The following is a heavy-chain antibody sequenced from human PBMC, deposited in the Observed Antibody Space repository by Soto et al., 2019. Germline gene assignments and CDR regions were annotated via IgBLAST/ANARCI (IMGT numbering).Heavy chain of an antibody. CDR2: ISGSGGST. V-gene: IGHV3-23*01. J-gene: IGHJ6*02. CDR1: GFTFSSYA. CDR3: AKASPKQLLVRLSSYYYGMDV. D-gene: IGHD6-13*01. Sequence: GGSLRLSCAASGFTFSSYAMSWVRQAPGKGLEWVSAISGSGGSTYYADSVKGRFTISRDNSKNTLYLQMNSLRAEDTAVYYCAKASPKQLLVRLSSYYYGMDVWGQGTTVTVSS.